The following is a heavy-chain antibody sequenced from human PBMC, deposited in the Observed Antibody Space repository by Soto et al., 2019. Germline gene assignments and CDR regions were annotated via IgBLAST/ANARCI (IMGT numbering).Heavy chain of an antibody. D-gene: IGHD5-18*01. Sequence: QVELQESGPGLVKPSETLSLTCTVSGGSVNIGSFYWTWIRQPPGKGLEWIGHMYYTGSTNYNPSLKRRVTISSGTSKNQFSLKVTSVTAADTAMYYCARGPIGDAAMVTNYFDYWGQGTLVTVSS. CDR1: GGSVNIGSFY. V-gene: IGHV4-61*01. CDR2: MYYTGST. J-gene: IGHJ4*02. CDR3: ARGPIGDAAMVTNYFDY.